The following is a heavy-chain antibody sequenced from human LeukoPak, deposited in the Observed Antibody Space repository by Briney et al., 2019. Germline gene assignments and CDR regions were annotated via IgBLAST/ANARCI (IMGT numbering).Heavy chain of an antibody. D-gene: IGHD6-13*01. CDR3: AIITSVAAAANLHYYYYGMDV. CDR1: GYTFTGYY. V-gene: IGHV1-69*02. CDR2: IIPILGIA. Sequence: GASVKVSCKASGYTFTGYYMHWVRQAPGRGLEWMGRIIPILGIANYAQKFQGRVTITADKSTSTAYMELSSLRSEDTAVYYCAIITSVAAAANLHYYYYGMDVWGQGTTVTVSS. J-gene: IGHJ6*02.